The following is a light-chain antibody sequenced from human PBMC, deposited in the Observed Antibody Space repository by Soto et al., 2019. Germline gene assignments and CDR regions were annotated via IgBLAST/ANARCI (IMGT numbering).Light chain of an antibody. CDR2: DDS. V-gene: IGLV3-21*02. CDR3: QVWIGTSDHPGV. J-gene: IGLJ1*01. Sequence: SYELAQPPSGSVAPGQTARITCEGDSIGSKSVHWYQQKPGQAPVLVVYDDSGRPSGIPERFSGSNSGNTASLTLSRVEAGDEADYYCQVWIGTSDHPGVFGPGTKVTVL. CDR1: SIGSKS.